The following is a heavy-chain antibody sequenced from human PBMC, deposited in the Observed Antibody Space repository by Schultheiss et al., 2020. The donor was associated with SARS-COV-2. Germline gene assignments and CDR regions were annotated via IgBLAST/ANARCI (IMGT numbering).Heavy chain of an antibody. D-gene: IGHD2-2*01. CDR3: ARGYCSSTSCRGFVAGWDY. J-gene: IGHJ4*02. CDR2: IYHSGST. Sequence: SETLSLTCAVSGGSISSGGYSWSWIRQPPGKGLEWIGYIYHSGSTYYNPSLKSRVTISVDRSKNQFSLKLSSVTAADTAVYYCARGYCSSTSCRGFVAGWDYWGQGTLVTVSS. CDR1: GGSISSGGYS. V-gene: IGHV4-30-2*01.